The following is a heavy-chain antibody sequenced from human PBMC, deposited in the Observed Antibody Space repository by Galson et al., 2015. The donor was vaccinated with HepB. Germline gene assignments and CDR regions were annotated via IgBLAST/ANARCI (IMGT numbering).Heavy chain of an antibody. J-gene: IGHJ4*02. CDR3: ARDRLGYCSGGRCYSFDY. Sequence: SLRLSCAASGFTFSDYYMSWIRQAPGKGLEWVSYISSSSNYNYSAAAKGRFTISRDNAKNSLYLQMNSLRAEDTAVYYCARDRLGYCSGGRCYSFDYWGQGTLVTVSS. V-gene: IGHV3-11*06. CDR2: ISSSSNY. D-gene: IGHD2-15*01. CDR1: GFTFSDYY.